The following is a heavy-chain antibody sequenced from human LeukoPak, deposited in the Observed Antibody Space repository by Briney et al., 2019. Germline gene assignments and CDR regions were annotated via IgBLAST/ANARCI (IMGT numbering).Heavy chain of an antibody. V-gene: IGHV3-48*03. J-gene: IGHJ3*01. CDR2: IDSSTTT. CDR3: ARNILFAFDF. CDR1: GFSFSTYE. Sequence: PGGSLRLSCAASGFSFSTYEMNWVRQAPGKGLEWVSCIDSSTTTYYADSMKGRFTISRDNSKNTLYLQVNSLRAEDTAMYYCARNILFAFDFWGQGTMVTVSS.